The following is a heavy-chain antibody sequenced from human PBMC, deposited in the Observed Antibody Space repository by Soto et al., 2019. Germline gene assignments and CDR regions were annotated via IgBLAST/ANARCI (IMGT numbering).Heavy chain of an antibody. V-gene: IGHV1-18*01. CDR1: GYTFTSYG. J-gene: IGHJ5*02. CDR3: ARDLRQWRDLVVWFDT. D-gene: IGHD2-15*01. Sequence: QVQLVQSGAEVKKPGASVKVSCKASGYTFTSYGISWVRQAPGQGLEWMGWISAYNGNTNYAQKLQGSVTLTTDTSTSKAYMELRSLRSDDTAVYYCARDLRQWRDLVVWFDTWGQGTLVTVSS. CDR2: ISAYNGNT.